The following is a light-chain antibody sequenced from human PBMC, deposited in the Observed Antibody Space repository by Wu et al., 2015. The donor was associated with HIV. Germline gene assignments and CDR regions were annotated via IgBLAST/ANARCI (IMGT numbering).Light chain of an antibody. CDR1: QSVSSSY. J-gene: IGKJ1*01. V-gene: IGKV3-20*01. CDR2: GAS. CDR3: QHYQT. Sequence: EIVLTQSPGTLSLSPGQRATLSCRASQSVSSSYLAWYQQKPGQPPRLLIYGASSRATGIPDRFSGSGSGTDFTLSISRLEPEDFAVYYCQHYQTFGQGTKGGNQT.